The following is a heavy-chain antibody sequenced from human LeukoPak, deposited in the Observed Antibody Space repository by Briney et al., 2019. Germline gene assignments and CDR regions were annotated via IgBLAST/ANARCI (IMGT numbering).Heavy chain of an antibody. J-gene: IGHJ4*02. CDR3: ARVSGLGYCSGGSCLEVGY. CDR1: GFTFSSYN. CDR2: ISSSSSYI. D-gene: IGHD2-15*01. Sequence: GGSLRLSCAASGFTFSSYNMNWVRQAPGKGLEWDSSISSSSSYIYYADSVKGRFTISRDNAKNSLYLQMNSLRAEDTAVYYCARVSGLGYCSGGSCLEVGYWGQGTLVTVSS. V-gene: IGHV3-21*01.